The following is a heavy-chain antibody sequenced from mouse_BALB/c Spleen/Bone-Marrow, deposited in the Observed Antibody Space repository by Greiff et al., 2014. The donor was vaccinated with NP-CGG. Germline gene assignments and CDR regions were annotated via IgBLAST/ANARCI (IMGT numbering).Heavy chain of an antibody. CDR2: INSGGVNT. V-gene: IGHV5-6*01. Sequence: EVQLQQSGGDLVKPGGSLKLSCAASGFTFSSYGMSWVRQTPDKRLEWVATINSGGVNTYYIDSVKGRFTISRDNAKNTLYPQMSSLKSEDTAMYHCARRGNWDGRAAMDYWGQGTSVTVSS. CDR1: GFTFSSYG. D-gene: IGHD4-1*01. CDR3: ARRGNWDGRAAMDY. J-gene: IGHJ4*01.